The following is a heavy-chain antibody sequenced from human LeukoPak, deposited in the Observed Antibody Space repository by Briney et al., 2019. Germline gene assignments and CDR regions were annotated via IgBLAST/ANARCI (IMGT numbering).Heavy chain of an antibody. V-gene: IGHV3-23*01. J-gene: IGHJ3*02. CDR1: GLTFSNYA. CDR2: ITGSGRET. D-gene: IGHD4-17*01. CDR3: SKDPNGDYVGAFDM. Sequence: GGSLRLSCTASGLTFSNYATTWVRQAPGKGLEWVSSITGSGRETYYADSVKGRSSVSRDNSQNTVFLHMNSLRADDTALYYCSKDPNGDYVGAFDMWGPGTMVTVSS.